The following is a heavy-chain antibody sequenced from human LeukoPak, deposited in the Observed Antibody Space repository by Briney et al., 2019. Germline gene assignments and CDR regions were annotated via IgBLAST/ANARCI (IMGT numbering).Heavy chain of an antibody. J-gene: IGHJ3*02. CDR2: ISYDGSNK. CDR1: GFSFSSYS. Sequence: GGSLRLSCAASGFSFSSYSMNWVRQAPGKGLEWVAVISYDGSNKYYADSVKGRFTISRDNSKNTLYLQMNSLRAEDTAVYYCARDPGLSVYRGAFDIWGQGTMVTVSS. D-gene: IGHD2-8*01. V-gene: IGHV3-30*03. CDR3: ARDPGLSVYRGAFDI.